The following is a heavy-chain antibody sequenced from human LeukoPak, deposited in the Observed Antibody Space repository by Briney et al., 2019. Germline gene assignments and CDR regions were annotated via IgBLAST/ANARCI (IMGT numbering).Heavy chain of an antibody. V-gene: IGHV1-18*01. CDR3: ARDLDQYSGRFGGFGHDF. D-gene: IGHD1-26*01. CDR1: GYTFTSHG. J-gene: IGHJ4*02. CDR2: ISIYSGNT. Sequence: ASVKVSCKASGYTFTSHGLSWARQAPGQGLEWMGWISIYSGNTNYAQKFQDRISMTTDTSTSTAYMELRSLKSDDTAVYYCARDLDQYSGRFGGFGHDFWGQGTLVTVSS.